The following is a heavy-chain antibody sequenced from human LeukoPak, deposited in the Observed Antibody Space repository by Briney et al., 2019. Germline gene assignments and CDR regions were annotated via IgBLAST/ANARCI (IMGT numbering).Heavy chain of an antibody. Sequence: ASVKASCKASGGTFSSYAISWVRQAPGQGLEWMGRIIPIFGTANYAQKFQGRVTITTDESTSTAYMELSSLRSEDTAVYYCARDSRWLQLDAFDIWGQGTMVTVSS. D-gene: IGHD5-24*01. CDR2: IIPIFGTA. V-gene: IGHV1-69*05. CDR1: GGTFSSYA. J-gene: IGHJ3*02. CDR3: ARDSRWLQLDAFDI.